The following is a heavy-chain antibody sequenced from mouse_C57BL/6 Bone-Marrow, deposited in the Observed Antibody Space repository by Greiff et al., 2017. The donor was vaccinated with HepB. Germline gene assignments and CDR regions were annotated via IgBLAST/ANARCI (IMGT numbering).Heavy chain of an antibody. CDR2: ISSGGSYT. D-gene: IGHD1-1*02. Sequence: EVQLVESGGDLVKPGGSLKLSCAASGFTFSSYGISWVRQTPDKRLEWVATISSGGSYTYYPDSVKGRFTISRDNAKNTLYLQMSSLKSEDTAMYYCARYYGPSWFAYWGQGTLVTVSA. V-gene: IGHV5-6*01. CDR3: ARYYGPSWFAY. CDR1: GFTFSSYG. J-gene: IGHJ3*01.